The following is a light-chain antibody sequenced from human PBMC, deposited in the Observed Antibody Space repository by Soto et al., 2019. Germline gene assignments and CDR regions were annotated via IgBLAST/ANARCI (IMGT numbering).Light chain of an antibody. CDR2: KAS. Sequence: DIQMTQSPSTLSASVGDRVTITFRASQSISVWLAWYQQKAGKAPNLLIYKASRLESGVPSRFSGSGSGTEFTLTISSLQPDDFATYYCQQYNSYRAFGQGTKVDIK. V-gene: IGKV1-5*03. CDR3: QQYNSYRA. J-gene: IGKJ1*01. CDR1: QSISVW.